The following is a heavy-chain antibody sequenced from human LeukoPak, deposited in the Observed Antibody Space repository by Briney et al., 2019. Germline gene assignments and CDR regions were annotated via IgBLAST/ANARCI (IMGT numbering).Heavy chain of an antibody. J-gene: IGHJ4*02. V-gene: IGHV3-53*01. CDR2: IYSGGST. CDR3: ARLGGAAKGDY. Sequence: GGSLRLSCAASGFTVSSNYMSWVRQAPGKGLEWVSVIYSGGSTYYADSVKGRFTISRDNSKNTLYLQMDSLRAEDTAVYYCARLGGAAKGDYWGQGTLVTVSS. D-gene: IGHD2-15*01. CDR1: GFTVSSNY.